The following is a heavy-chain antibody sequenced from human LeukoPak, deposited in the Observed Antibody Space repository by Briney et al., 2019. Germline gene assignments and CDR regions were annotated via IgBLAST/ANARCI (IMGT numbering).Heavy chain of an antibody. CDR2: IKLDGSET. V-gene: IGHV3-7*04. CDR3: ARGYSYVFY. Sequence: GGSLRLSCAASGFTFSSYDLNWVRQAPGKGLEWVANIKLDGSETNYVDSVKGRFAIYRDNAKNSLFLQMNSLRAEDTAVYYCARGYSYVFYWGQGTLVCVSS. D-gene: IGHD5-18*01. J-gene: IGHJ4*02. CDR1: GFTFSSYD.